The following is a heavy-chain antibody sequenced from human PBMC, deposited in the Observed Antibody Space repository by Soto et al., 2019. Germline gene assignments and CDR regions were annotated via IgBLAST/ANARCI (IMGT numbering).Heavy chain of an antibody. D-gene: IGHD3-22*01. J-gene: IGHJ4*02. Sequence: EASVKVSCKASGGTFSSYTISWVRQAPGQGLEWMGRIIPILGIANYAQKFQGRVTITADKSTSTAYMELSSLRSEDTAVYYCARLLWSEFYYDSSGYLSGSKRYYFDYWGQGTLVTVSS. CDR3: ARLLWSEFYYDSSGYLSGSKRYYFDY. V-gene: IGHV1-69*02. CDR2: IIPILGIA. CDR1: GGTFSSYT.